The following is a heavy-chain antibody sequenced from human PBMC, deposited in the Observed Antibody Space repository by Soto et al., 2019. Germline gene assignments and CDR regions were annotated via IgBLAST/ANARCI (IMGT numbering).Heavy chain of an antibody. CDR2: SYDAGTT. Sequence: QVQLQESGPGLVKPSETLSLTCAVSGASVSRIGFHWGWIRQPPGQGLEWIGSSYDAGTTFYNPSRKSRVTISADTSKNHFSLRLTSVTAADTAVYYCARRGSGHTFDYWGQGTLVTVSS. J-gene: IGHJ4*02. D-gene: IGHD3-10*01. CDR3: ARRGSGHTFDY. CDR1: GASVSRIGFH. V-gene: IGHV4-39*01.